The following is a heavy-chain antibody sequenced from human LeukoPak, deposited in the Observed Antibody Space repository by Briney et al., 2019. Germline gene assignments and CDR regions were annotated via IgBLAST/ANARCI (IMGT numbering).Heavy chain of an antibody. CDR3: ARHSGYVAFDY. V-gene: IGHV1-2*02. J-gene: IGHJ4*02. CDR1: GYTFTGYH. D-gene: IGHD5-12*01. Sequence: ASVKVSCKASGYTFTGYHLHWVRQAPGQGLEWVGWVNPNTGGTNYAQRFQGRVTMTRGTSISTVYMELSRLRSDDTAVYYCARHSGYVAFDYWGQGTLVTVSS. CDR2: VNPNTGGT.